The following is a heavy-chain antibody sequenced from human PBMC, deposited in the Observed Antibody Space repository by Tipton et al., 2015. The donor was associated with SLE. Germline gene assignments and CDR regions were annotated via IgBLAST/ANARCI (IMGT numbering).Heavy chain of an antibody. V-gene: IGHV4-34*01. CDR1: GGSFSGYY. CDR2: INHSGST. D-gene: IGHD5-18*01. CDR3: ARGGWVATAAAFDI. Sequence: TLFLTCAVYGGSFSGYYWSWIRQPPGKGLEWIGEINHSGSTNYNPSLKSRVTISVDTSKNQFSLKLSSVTAADTAVYYCARGGWVATAAAFDIWGQGTMVTVSS. J-gene: IGHJ3*02.